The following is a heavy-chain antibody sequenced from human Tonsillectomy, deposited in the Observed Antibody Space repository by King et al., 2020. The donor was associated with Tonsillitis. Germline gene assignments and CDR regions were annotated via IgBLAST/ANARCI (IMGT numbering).Heavy chain of an antibody. D-gene: IGHD6-19*01. J-gene: IGHJ6*02. CDR2: IKQDGSEK. CDR1: GFTFIGYW. Sequence: VQLVESGGGLVQPGGSLRLSCGASGFTFIGYWMSWVRQAPGKGLEWVANIKQDGSEKYYVDSVKGRFTISRDNAKNSLYLQMNSLEAEDTAVYYCARWLVGMDYGMDVWGQGTTVTVSS. V-gene: IGHV3-7*01. CDR3: ARWLVGMDYGMDV.